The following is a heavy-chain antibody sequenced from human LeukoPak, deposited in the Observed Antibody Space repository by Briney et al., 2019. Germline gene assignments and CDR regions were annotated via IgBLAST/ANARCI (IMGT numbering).Heavy chain of an antibody. CDR2: SKYDGGTA. J-gene: IGHJ5*02. CDR1: GFTLKNYW. V-gene: IGHV3-74*03. Sequence: GGSLGLSCETSGFTLKNYWMSWLRRAPGKGLEWVSRSKYDGGTAMYAESVKGRFTISRDNARGTLYLQMNSLRVDDTAVYYCAKSDWFDPCGRGILVTVSS. CDR3: AKSDWFDP.